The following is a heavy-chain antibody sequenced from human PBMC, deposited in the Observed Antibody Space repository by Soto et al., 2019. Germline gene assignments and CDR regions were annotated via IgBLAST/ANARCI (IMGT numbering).Heavy chain of an antibody. CDR1: GFTFSSYG. CDR2: IWYDGSNK. CDR3: ARAGSSSYYYYGMDV. J-gene: IGHJ6*02. D-gene: IGHD6-13*01. V-gene: IGHV3-33*01. Sequence: QVQLVESGGGVVQPGRSLRLSCAASGFTFSSYGMHWVRQAPGKGLEWVAVIWYDGSNKHYADSVKGRFTISRDNSKNTLYLQMNSLRAEDTAVYYCARAGSSSYYYYGMDVWGQGTTVTVSS.